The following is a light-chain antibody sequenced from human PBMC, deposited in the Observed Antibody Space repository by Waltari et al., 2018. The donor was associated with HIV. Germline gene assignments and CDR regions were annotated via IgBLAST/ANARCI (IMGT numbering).Light chain of an antibody. Sequence: EIVLTQSPATLSFSPGERATLSCRASQSVSSYLAWYQQKPGQAPRLLIYDASNRATGIPARFSGSGSGTDFTLTISNLEPEDFAVYYCQQRSNWPRMYTFGQGTKLEIK. V-gene: IGKV3-11*01. CDR2: DAS. CDR3: QQRSNWPRMYT. CDR1: QSVSSY. J-gene: IGKJ2*01.